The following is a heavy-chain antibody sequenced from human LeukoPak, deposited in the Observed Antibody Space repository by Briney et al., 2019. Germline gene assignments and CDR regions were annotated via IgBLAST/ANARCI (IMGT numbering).Heavy chain of an antibody. D-gene: IGHD5-18*01. CDR1: GGSISSGGYY. V-gene: IGHV4-31*03. Sequence: SETLSLTCTVSGGSISSGGYYWSWIRQHPGKGLEWIGYIYYSGSTYYNPSLKSRVTISVDTSKNQFSLRLSSVTAADTAVYYCARVENTAMVYYFDYWGQGTLVTASS. CDR3: ARVENTAMVYYFDY. J-gene: IGHJ4*02. CDR2: IYYSGST.